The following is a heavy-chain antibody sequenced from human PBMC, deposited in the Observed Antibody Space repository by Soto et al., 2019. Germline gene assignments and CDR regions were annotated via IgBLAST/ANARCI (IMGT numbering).Heavy chain of an antibody. D-gene: IGHD4-17*01. V-gene: IGHV3-30-3*01. Sequence: QVQLVESGGGVVQPGRSLRLSCAASGFTFSSYAMHWVRQAPGKGLEWVAVISYDGSNKYYADSVKGRFTISRDNSKNTLYLQMNNLRAEDTAVYYCARELPFDYGDQRGAFDIWGQGTMVTVSS. CDR2: ISYDGSNK. J-gene: IGHJ3*02. CDR1: GFTFSSYA. CDR3: ARELPFDYGDQRGAFDI.